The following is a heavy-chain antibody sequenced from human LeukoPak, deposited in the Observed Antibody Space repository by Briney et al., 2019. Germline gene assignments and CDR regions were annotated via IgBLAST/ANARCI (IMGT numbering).Heavy chain of an antibody. CDR1: GYTFTGYY. Sequence: ASVKVSCKASGYTFTGYYMHWVRQAPGQGLEWMGWINPNSGGTNYAQKFQGRVTMTRDMSISTAYMELSRLRSDDTAVYYCARQRGSSSSRFDYWGQGTLVTGSS. J-gene: IGHJ4*02. CDR2: INPNSGGT. V-gene: IGHV1-2*02. D-gene: IGHD6-6*01. CDR3: ARQRGSSSSRFDY.